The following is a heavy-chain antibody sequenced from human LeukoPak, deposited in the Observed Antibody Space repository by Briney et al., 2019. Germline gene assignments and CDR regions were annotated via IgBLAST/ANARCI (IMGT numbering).Heavy chain of an antibody. V-gene: IGHV3-20*04. CDR1: GFTFDDYG. Sequence: PGGSLRLSCAASGFTFDDYGMSWVRQAPGKGLEWVSGINWNGGSTGYADSVKGRFTISRDNAKNSLYLQMNSLRAEDTAVYYCARDRRSRYDSSGYSGPSDYWGQGTLVTVSP. CDR2: INWNGGST. D-gene: IGHD3-22*01. CDR3: ARDRRSRYDSSGYSGPSDY. J-gene: IGHJ4*02.